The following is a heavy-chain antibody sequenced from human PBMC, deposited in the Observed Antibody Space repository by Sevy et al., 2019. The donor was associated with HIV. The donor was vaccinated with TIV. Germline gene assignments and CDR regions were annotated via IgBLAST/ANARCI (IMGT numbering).Heavy chain of an antibody. V-gene: IGHV3-30*18. CDR1: GFTFRTYG. CDR3: AKGTSDCFDY. J-gene: IGHJ4*02. Sequence: GGSLRLSCVASGFTFRTYGMHWVRQAPGKGLEWVAVISYDGSNKVYADSVKGRFTISRDNSKNTLYLQMSSLRAEDTAVYYCAKGTSDCFDYWGQGIMVTVSS. CDR2: ISYDGSNK. D-gene: IGHD2-21*01.